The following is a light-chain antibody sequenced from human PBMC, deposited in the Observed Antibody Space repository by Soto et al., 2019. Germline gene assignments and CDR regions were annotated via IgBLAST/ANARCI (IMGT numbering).Light chain of an antibody. Sequence: QSVLTQPASVSGSPGQSITISCTGTSSDVGGYNYVSWYQQHPGKAPKLMIYDVSDRPSGVSTRFSGSKSGNTASLTISGLQAEYEADYYCSSYTSSSTEVFGTGTKLTDL. V-gene: IGLV2-14*01. CDR2: DVS. CDR1: SSDVGGYNY. CDR3: SSYTSSSTEV. J-gene: IGLJ1*01.